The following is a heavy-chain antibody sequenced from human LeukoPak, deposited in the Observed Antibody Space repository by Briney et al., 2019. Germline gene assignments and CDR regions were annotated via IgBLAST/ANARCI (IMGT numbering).Heavy chain of an antibody. Sequence: SVKVSCKASGGTFRSYAISWVRQAPGQGLEWMGRIIPIFGTATYAQKFQGRVTITADESTSTAYMELSSLRSEDTAVYYCARDGVGGPYYYDSSGYRFDYWGQGTLVTVCS. D-gene: IGHD3-22*01. CDR2: IIPIFGTA. CDR1: GGTFRSYA. V-gene: IGHV1-69*13. CDR3: ARDGVGGPYYYDSSGYRFDY. J-gene: IGHJ4*02.